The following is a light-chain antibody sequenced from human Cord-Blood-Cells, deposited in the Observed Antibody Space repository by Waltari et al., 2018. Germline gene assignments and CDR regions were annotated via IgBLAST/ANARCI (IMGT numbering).Light chain of an antibody. CDR3: QQYYSTPMYT. CDR2: WAS. V-gene: IGKV4-1*01. Sequence: IVMTQSPDSLAVSLGERGTITCKSSQSVLYSSNNKNYLAWYQQKPGQPPKLLIYWASTRESGVPDRFSGSGSGTDFTLTISSLQAEDVAVYYCQQYYSTPMYTFGQGTKLEIK. CDR1: QSVLYSSNNKNY. J-gene: IGKJ2*01.